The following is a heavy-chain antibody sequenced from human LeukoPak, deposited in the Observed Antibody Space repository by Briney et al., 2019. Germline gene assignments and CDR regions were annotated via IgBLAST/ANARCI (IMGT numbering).Heavy chain of an antibody. Sequence: SETLSLTCAVYGGSFSGYYWSWIRQPPGKGLEWIGYIYYSGSTNYNPSLKSRVTISVDTSKNQFSLKLSSVTAADTAVYYCARATGNNWFDPWGQGTLVTVSS. CDR2: IYYSGST. CDR3: ARATGNNWFDP. CDR1: GGSFSGYY. V-gene: IGHV4-59*08. J-gene: IGHJ5*02. D-gene: IGHD7-27*01.